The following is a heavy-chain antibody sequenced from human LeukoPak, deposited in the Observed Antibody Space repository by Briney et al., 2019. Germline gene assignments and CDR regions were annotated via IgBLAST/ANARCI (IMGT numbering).Heavy chain of an antibody. D-gene: IGHD2/OR15-2a*01. J-gene: IGHJ4*02. Sequence: PSETLSLTRSVSGGSISSSSYYWGWIRQSPGKGLEWHGSIYYSGTPYNNPSLKGRLTMSVDTSKNQFSRKLRSVTAADTAVYYLAKQKSTTSDCGGQGNMVTVS. CDR2: IYYSGTP. CDR1: GGSISSSSYY. CDR3: AKQKSTTSDC. V-gene: IGHV4-39*01.